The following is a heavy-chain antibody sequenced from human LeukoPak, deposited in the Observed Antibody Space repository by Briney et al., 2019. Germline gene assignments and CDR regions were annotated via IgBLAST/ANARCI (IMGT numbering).Heavy chain of an antibody. V-gene: IGHV3-23*01. CDR1: GFTFSSYA. CDR3: AKGARVGAGRYYFDY. CDR2: ISGSGGST. J-gene: IGHJ4*02. Sequence: GGSLRLSCAASGFTFSSYAMSWVRQAPGKGREWVSSISGSGGSTYSTDSVKGRFTISRDSSKNTLYLQMNSLRAEDTAVYYCAKGARVGAGRYYFDYWGQGALVTVSS. D-gene: IGHD3-10*01.